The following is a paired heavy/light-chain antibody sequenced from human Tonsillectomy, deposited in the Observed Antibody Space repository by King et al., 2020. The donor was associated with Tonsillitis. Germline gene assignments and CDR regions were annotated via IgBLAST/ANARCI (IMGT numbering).Heavy chain of an antibody. CDR1: GFIFRTYT. J-gene: IGHJ6*02. CDR3: ARDLVPVPGHTSYSGFDV. D-gene: IGHD6-19*01. Sequence: QVQLVESGGGVVQPGTSLRLSCAASGFIFRTYTMHWVRQAPGKGLEWVALISFEGSSKFYADSVKGRFTISRDNSADRQHLQMNSLSGEDTAVYYCARDLVPVPGHTSYSGFDVWGQGTTVTVSS. CDR2: ISFEGSSK. V-gene: IGHV3-30-3*01.
Light chain of an antibody. CDR3: CSYASGANPSYV. V-gene: IGLV2-23*01. Sequence: QSALTQPASVSGSPGQSITISCTGSGSGVGSYELVSWYQQLPDKAPKLIIYEGNKRPSGVSSRFSGSRSDNASSLTISGLQADDEADYYCCSYASGANPSYVFGAGTKVTVL. CDR1: GSGVGSYEL. CDR2: EGN. J-gene: IGLJ1*01.